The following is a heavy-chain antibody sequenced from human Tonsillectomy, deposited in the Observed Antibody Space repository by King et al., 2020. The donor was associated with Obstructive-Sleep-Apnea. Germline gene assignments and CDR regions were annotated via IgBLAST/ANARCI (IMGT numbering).Heavy chain of an antibody. Sequence: VQLQESGPGLVKPSGTLSLTCAVSGGSISGSNWWSWVRQPPGKGLEWIGEIYHSGSTNYNPSLKSRVTISVDVSKNQFSLKLISVTAADTAVYYCARAGDWHSYYGMDVWGQGTTVTVSS. D-gene: IGHD3-9*01. CDR1: GGSISGSNW. CDR3: ARAGDWHSYYGMDV. V-gene: IGHV4-4*02. CDR2: IYHSGST. J-gene: IGHJ6*02.